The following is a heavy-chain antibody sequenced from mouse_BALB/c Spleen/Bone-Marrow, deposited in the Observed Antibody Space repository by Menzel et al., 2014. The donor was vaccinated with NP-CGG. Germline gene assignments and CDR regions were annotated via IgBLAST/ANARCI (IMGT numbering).Heavy chain of an antibody. D-gene: IGHD1-2*01. CDR1: GFDFSRYW. CDR3: GRQGYYGYFAY. Sequence: EVQLVESGGGLVQPGGSLKLSCAASGFDFSRYWMSWVRQAPGKGLEWIGEINPDSSTINYTPSLKDKPIISRDNAKNTLYLQMSKVRSEDTALYYRGRQGYYGYFAYWGQGTLVTVSA. CDR2: INPDSSTI. V-gene: IGHV4-1*02. J-gene: IGHJ3*01.